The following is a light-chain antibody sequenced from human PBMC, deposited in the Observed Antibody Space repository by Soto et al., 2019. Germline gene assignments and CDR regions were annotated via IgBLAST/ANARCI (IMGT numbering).Light chain of an antibody. Sequence: QSVPTQPASVSGSPGQSITISCTGTSSDVGGYNYVSWYQQHPGKAPKLMIYDVSNRPSGVSNRFSGSKSGNTASLTISGIQAEEEADYYCSSYTSSSTRVFGTGTKVT. CDR2: DVS. CDR1: SSDVGGYNY. CDR3: SSYTSSSTRV. V-gene: IGLV2-14*01. J-gene: IGLJ1*01.